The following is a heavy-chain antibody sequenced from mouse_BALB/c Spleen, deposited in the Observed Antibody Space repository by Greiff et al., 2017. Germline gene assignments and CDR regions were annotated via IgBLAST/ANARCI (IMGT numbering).Heavy chain of an antibody. Sequence: VQLKESGAELVRSGASVKLSCTASGFNIKDYYMHWVKQRPEQGLEWIGWIDPENGDTEYAPKFQGKATMTADTSSNTAYLQLSSLTSEDTAVYYCNEGRPMDYWGQGTSVTVSS. V-gene: IGHV14-4*02. CDR3: NEGRPMDY. CDR2: IDPENGDT. D-gene: IGHD1-2*01. CDR1: GFNIKDYY. J-gene: IGHJ4*01.